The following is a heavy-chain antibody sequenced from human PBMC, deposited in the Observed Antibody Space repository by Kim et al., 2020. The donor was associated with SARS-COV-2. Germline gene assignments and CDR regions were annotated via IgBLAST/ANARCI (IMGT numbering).Heavy chain of an antibody. CDR1: GFTFSSYS. D-gene: IGHD2-2*01. V-gene: IGHV3-48*02. CDR3: ARDRLMPPPTNPRYYYGMDV. CDR2: ISSSSSTI. Sequence: GGSLRLSCAASGFTFSSYSMNWVRQAPGKGLEWVSYISSSSSTIYYADSVKGRFTISRDNAKNSLYLQMNSLRDEDTAVYYCARDRLMPPPTNPRYYYGMDVWGQGTTVTVSS. J-gene: IGHJ6*02.